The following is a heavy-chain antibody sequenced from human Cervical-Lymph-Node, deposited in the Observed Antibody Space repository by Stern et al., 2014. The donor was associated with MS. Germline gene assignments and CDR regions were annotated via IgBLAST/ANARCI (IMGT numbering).Heavy chain of an antibody. CDR3: ARVRSSSSWYREYFRH. Sequence: QVQLVESGAEVKKPGSSVKVSCKASVGTFSSYAISWVRQAPGQGLEWMGGIIPIFGTANYAQKFQGRVTITADESTSTAYMELSSLTSEDTAVYYCARVRSSSSWYREYFRHWGQGTLVTVSS. V-gene: IGHV1-69*01. J-gene: IGHJ1*01. CDR2: IIPIFGTA. D-gene: IGHD6-13*01. CDR1: VGTFSSYA.